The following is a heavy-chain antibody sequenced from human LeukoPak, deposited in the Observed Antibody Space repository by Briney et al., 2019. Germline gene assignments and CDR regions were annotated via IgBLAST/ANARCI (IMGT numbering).Heavy chain of an antibody. CDR1: GFTFSSYG. Sequence: PGGSLRLSCAASGFTFSSYGMHWVRQAPGKGLEWVAVISYDGSNKYYADSVKGRFTISRDNSKNTLYLQMNSLRAEDAAVYYCARFAPLSPTNSIAAAETAGWYFDYWGQGTLVTVSS. J-gene: IGHJ4*02. D-gene: IGHD6-13*01. CDR2: ISYDGSNK. V-gene: IGHV3-30*03. CDR3: ARFAPLSPTNSIAAAETAGWYFDY.